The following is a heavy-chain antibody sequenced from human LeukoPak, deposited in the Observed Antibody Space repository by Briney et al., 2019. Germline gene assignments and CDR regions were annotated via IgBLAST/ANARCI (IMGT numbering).Heavy chain of an antibody. Sequence: GGSLRLSCAASGFTVSSNYMSWVRQAPGKGLEWVSSIYSGGNTYYADSVKGRFTISRDNFKNTLSLQMNSLRAEDTAVYYCAKGRGFRVWDPWDNWGQGTLITVSS. D-gene: IGHD3-16*01. CDR3: AKGRGFRVWDPWDN. J-gene: IGHJ4*02. CDR2: IYSGGNT. V-gene: IGHV3-53*01. CDR1: GFTVSSNY.